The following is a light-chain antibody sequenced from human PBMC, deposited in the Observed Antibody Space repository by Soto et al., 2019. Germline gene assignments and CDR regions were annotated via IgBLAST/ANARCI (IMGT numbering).Light chain of an antibody. CDR2: AAS. CDR3: QQYSNLIT. CDR1: QGINSW. Sequence: DIQMTQSPSSVSASVGDRVNITCRASQGINSWLAWYQQRSGKAPKLLIQAASSLQDGVPSRFSGSGSGTDFTLTIRSLQPEDFATYYCQQYSNLITFGQGTRLEIK. V-gene: IGKV1-12*01. J-gene: IGKJ5*01.